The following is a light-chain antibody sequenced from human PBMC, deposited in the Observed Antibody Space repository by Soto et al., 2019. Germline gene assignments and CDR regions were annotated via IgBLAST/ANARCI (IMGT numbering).Light chain of an antibody. J-gene: IGKJ1*01. CDR1: QSVASRN. Sequence: IGLTPSPGTLSPSPGERATLSCRASQSVASRNLAWYQQKYGQGPRXXIYGASSRAIHTPDRFSGSGSGTDVTITISGLEPEDVEVYYGQHFGNSLWTFGQGTKVDIK. CDR3: QHFGNSLWT. CDR2: GAS. V-gene: IGKV3-20*01.